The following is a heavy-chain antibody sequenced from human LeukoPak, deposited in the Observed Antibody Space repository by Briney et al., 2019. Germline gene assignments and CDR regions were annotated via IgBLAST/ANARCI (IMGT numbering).Heavy chain of an antibody. CDR3: AAYCGSDCYSGGD. D-gene: IGHD2-21*02. CDR2: IVVGSGNT. Sequence: SVKVSCKASGFTFTISAVQWVRQARGQRLEWIGWIVVGSGNTNYAQKFQERVTITRDMSTSTAYIELSSLRSEDTALYYCAAYCGSDCYSGGDWGPGTLVTVSS. CDR1: GFTFTISA. V-gene: IGHV1-58*01. J-gene: IGHJ4*02.